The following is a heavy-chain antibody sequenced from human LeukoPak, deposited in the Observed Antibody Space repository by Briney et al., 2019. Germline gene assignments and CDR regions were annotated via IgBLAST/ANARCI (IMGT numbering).Heavy chain of an antibody. CDR3: ARDPMGVTPVVGS. CDR1: GYSISSGHW. D-gene: IGHD4-23*01. Sequence: SETLSLTCAVSGYSISSGHWWSWVRQPPGKGLEWIGEIHHGGSTNYNPSLKSRVTISEDKTKNQFPLKLDSVTAADTAVYHCARDPMGVTPVVGSWGQGTLVTVSS. J-gene: IGHJ4*02. V-gene: IGHV4-4*02. CDR2: IHHGGST.